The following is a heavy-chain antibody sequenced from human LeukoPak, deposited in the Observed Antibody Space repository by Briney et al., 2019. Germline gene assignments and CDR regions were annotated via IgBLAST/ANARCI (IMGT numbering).Heavy chain of an antibody. CDR1: GFTFSRYS. CDR2: ISSSSSYI. Sequence: GGSLRLSCAASGFTFSRYSMNWVRQAPGKGLEWVSSISSSSSYIYYADSVKGRFTISRDNAKNTLYLQMNSLRAEDTAVYYCARATYNYDSSGYSDWGQGTLVTASS. J-gene: IGHJ4*02. D-gene: IGHD3-22*01. CDR3: ARATYNYDSSGYSD. V-gene: IGHV3-21*01.